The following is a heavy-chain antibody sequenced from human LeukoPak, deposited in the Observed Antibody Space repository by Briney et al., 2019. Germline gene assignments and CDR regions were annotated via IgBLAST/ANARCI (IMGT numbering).Heavy chain of an antibody. CDR3: AKDDERFHY. D-gene: IGHD5-24*01. Sequence: GGSLKLSCAASGFTFSNYGMSGVRQAPGKGLEWVSAISGSGGSTYYADSVKGRFTISRDNSKNTLYLQMNSLRAEDTAVYYCAKDDERFHYWGQGTLVTVSS. CDR2: ISGSGGST. CDR1: GFTFSNYG. J-gene: IGHJ4*02. V-gene: IGHV3-23*01.